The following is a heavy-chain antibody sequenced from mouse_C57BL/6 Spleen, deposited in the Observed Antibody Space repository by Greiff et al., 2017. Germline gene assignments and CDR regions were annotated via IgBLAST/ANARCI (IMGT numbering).Heavy chain of an antibody. CDR3: ARGLGRGYYFDY. Sequence: QVQLQQPGTELVKPGASVKLSCKASGYTFTSYWMHWVKQRPGQGLEWIGNINPSNGGTNYNEKFKSKATLTVAKSSSTAYMQLSSLTSEDSAVYYCARGLGRGYYFDYWGQGTTLTVSS. D-gene: IGHD4-1*01. J-gene: IGHJ2*01. V-gene: IGHV1-53*01. CDR2: INPSNGGT. CDR1: GYTFTSYW.